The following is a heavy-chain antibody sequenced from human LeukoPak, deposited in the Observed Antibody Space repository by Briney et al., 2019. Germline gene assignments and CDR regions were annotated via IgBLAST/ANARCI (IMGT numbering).Heavy chain of an antibody. J-gene: IGHJ4*02. D-gene: IGHD3-10*01. V-gene: IGHV3-43*01. CDR1: GFTFDDYT. CDR3: AKGTSGSYYDPLGY. Sequence: PGGSLRLSCAASGFTFDDYTMHWVRQAPGKGLEWVSLISWDGGSTFYADSVKGRFTISRDNSKNSLYLQINSLRTEDTALYYCAKGTSGSYYDPLGYWGQGTLVTVSS. CDR2: ISWDGGST.